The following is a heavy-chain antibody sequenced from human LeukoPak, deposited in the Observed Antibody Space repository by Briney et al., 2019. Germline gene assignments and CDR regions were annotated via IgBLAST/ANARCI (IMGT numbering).Heavy chain of an antibody. Sequence: GGSLRLSCAASGFTFSSYGMNWVRQAPGKGLEWVSSISSSSSYIYYADSVKGRFTISRDNAKNSLYLQMNSLRAEDTAVYYCASGIYGSGSYYNVYYWGQGTLVTVSS. CDR1: GFTFSSYG. CDR2: ISSSSSYI. V-gene: IGHV3-21*01. J-gene: IGHJ4*02. CDR3: ASGIYGSGSYYNVYY. D-gene: IGHD3-10*01.